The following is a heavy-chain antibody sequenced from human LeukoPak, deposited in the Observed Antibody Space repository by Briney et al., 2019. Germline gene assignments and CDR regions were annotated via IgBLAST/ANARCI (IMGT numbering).Heavy chain of an antibody. Sequence: SETLSLTCAVYGGSFTGHHWNWIRQSAGKGLEGIGEVNHRGTTNYNPSLKSRVTISVDTSKNQFFLKLPSVTAADTAVYYCARDPTTVVTLPYYFDFWGQGTLVTVSS. CDR1: GGSFTGHH. J-gene: IGHJ4*02. D-gene: IGHD4-23*01. V-gene: IGHV4-34*01. CDR2: VNHRGTT. CDR3: ARDPTTVVTLPYYFDF.